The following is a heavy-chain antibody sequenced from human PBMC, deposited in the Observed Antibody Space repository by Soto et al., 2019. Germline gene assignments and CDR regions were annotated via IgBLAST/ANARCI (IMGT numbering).Heavy chain of an antibody. Sequence: GESLKISCKGSGYSFTSYWIGWVRQMPGKGLEWMGIIYPGDSDTRYSPSFQGQVTISADKSISTAYLQWSSLKASDTAMYYCASGDGSNYYYYGMDVWGQGTTVTVSS. CDR1: GYSFTSYW. CDR3: ASGDGSNYYYYGMDV. J-gene: IGHJ6*02. V-gene: IGHV5-51*01. D-gene: IGHD2-21*02. CDR2: IYPGDSDT.